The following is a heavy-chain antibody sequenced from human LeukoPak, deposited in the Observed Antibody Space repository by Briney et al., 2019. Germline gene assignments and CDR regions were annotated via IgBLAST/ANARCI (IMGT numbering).Heavy chain of an antibody. CDR2: IFAVVYDN. CDR1: GYRFTSYW. V-gene: IGHV5-51*01. J-gene: IGHJ4*02. D-gene: IGHD2-21*01. CDR3: ARLGTAVVARFFDY. Sequence: GEPLKISCKGSGYRFTSYWSAWVRPMPGKGLGCMRKIFAVVYDNRYSRSFQSQVTIPADKSISTAYLQWRGLKASDTAMYYCARLGTAVVARFFDYWGQGTLVTVSS.